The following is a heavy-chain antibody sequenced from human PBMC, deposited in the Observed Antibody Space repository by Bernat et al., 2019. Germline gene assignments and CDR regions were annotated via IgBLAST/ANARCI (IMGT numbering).Heavy chain of an antibody. Sequence: EVQLVESGGGLVKPGGSLRLSCAASGFTFSSYSMNWVRQAPGKGLEWVSSISSSSSYIDDADSVKGRFTISRDNAKNSLYLQMNSLRAEDTAVYYCARDFSSGYGFVDYWGQGTLVTVSS. CDR1: GFTFSSYS. J-gene: IGHJ4*02. CDR2: ISSSSSYI. V-gene: IGHV3-21*01. D-gene: IGHD3-9*01. CDR3: ARDFSSGYGFVDY.